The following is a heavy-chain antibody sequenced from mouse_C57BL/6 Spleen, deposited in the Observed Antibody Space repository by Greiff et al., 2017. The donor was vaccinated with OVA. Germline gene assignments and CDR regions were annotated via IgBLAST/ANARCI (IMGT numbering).Heavy chain of an antibody. V-gene: IGHV2-2*01. D-gene: IGHD2-4*01. CDR2: IWSGGST. Sequence: QVHVKQSGPGLVQPSQSLSITCTVSGFSLTSYGVHWVRQSPGKGLEWLGVIWSGGSTDYNAAFISRLSISKDNSKSQVFFKMNSLQADDTAIYYCARTYYDYDGYAMDYWGQGTSVTVSS. CDR3: ARTYYDYDGYAMDY. J-gene: IGHJ4*01. CDR1: GFSLTSYG.